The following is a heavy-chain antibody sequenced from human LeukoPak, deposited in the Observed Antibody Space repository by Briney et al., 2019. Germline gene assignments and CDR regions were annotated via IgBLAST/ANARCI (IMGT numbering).Heavy chain of an antibody. D-gene: IGHD3-22*01. J-gene: IGHJ4*02. Sequence: SETLSLTCTVSGGSISSYYWSWIRQSPGKGLEWIGYIYYSGSTNYNPSLKSRVTISVDTSKNQFSLKLSSVTAADTAVYYCARVRNGGYYDSSGYYLDYWGQGTLVTVSS. CDR1: GGSISSYY. CDR2: IYYSGST. V-gene: IGHV4-59*12. CDR3: ARVRNGGYYDSSGYYLDY.